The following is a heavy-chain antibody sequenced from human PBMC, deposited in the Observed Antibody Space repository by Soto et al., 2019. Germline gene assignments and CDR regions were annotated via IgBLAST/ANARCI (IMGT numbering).Heavy chain of an antibody. CDR3: ASATEQLAEYYYYGMDV. V-gene: IGHV4-39*01. Sequence: SETLSLTCTVSGGSISSSSYYWGWICQPPGKGLEWIGSIYYSGSTYYNPSLKSRVTISVDTSKNQFSLKLSSVTAADTAVYYCASATEQLAEYYYYGMDVWGQGTTVTVSS. CDR1: GGSISSSSYY. J-gene: IGHJ6*02. CDR2: IYYSGST. D-gene: IGHD6-6*01.